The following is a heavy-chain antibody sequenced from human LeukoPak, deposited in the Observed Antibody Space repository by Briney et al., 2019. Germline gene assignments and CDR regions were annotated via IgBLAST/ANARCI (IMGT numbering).Heavy chain of an antibody. CDR1: GFTFRSYI. J-gene: IGHJ4*02. V-gene: IGHV3-21*01. CDR3: ARDFGGYNNDY. CDR2: ITSSSSYI. D-gene: IGHD5-24*01. Sequence: KPGGPLRLSCAASGFTFRSYIMNWVRQAPGKGLEWVSSITSSSSYIYYADSVKGRFTMSRDNAKNSLYLQMNSLRAEDTAVYYCARDFGGYNNDYWGQGTLVTVSS.